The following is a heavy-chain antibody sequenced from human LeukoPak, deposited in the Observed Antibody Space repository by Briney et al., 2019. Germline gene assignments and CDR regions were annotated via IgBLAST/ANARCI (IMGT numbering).Heavy chain of an antibody. D-gene: IGHD4-17*01. CDR2: IIPIFGTA. Sequence: GASVKVSCKASGGTFSSYAISWVQQAPGQGLEWMGGIIPIFGTANYAQKFQGRVTITADESTSTAYMELSSLRSEDTAVYYCAILGAYGDYYYYYMDVWGKGTTVTISS. V-gene: IGHV1-69*13. CDR3: AILGAYGDYYYYYMDV. CDR1: GGTFSSYA. J-gene: IGHJ6*03.